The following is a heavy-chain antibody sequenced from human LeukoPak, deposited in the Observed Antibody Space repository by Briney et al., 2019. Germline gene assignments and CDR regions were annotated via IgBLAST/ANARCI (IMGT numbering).Heavy chain of an antibody. CDR1: GFTFSSYG. CDR3: AKREGYYYGMDV. Sequence: GGSLRLSCAASGFTFSSYGMHWVRQAPGKGLEWVAVISYDGSNKYYADSVKGRFTISRDNSKNTLYLQMNSLRAEDTAVYYCAKREGYYYGMDVWGQGTTVTVSS. V-gene: IGHV3-30*18. J-gene: IGHJ6*02. CDR2: ISYDGSNK. D-gene: IGHD5-24*01.